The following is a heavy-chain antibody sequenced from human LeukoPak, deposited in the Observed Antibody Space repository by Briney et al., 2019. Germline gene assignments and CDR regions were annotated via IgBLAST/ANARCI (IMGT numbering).Heavy chain of an antibody. CDR2: ISGDSSYI. J-gene: IGHJ1*01. CDR1: GFTFSSHS. CDR3: ARGPGIAVAPLQH. V-gene: IGHV3-21*01. D-gene: IGHD6-19*01. Sequence: GGSLRLSCAASGFTFSSHSINWVRQAPGKGLEWVSSISGDSSYIYYADSVRGRFTVSRDNAKNSMYLQMTSLRAEDTAMHYCARGPGIAVAPLQHWGQGTLVTVSS.